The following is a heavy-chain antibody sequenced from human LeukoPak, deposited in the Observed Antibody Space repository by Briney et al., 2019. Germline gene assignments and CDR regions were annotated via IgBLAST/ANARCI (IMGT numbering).Heavy chain of an antibody. J-gene: IGHJ4*02. D-gene: IGHD6-13*01. CDR1: GYTFTSYG. CDR3: ARGDGSSLALDY. Sequence: ASAKVSCEAPGYTFTSYGISWVRQAPGQGREWMGWISAYNGNTNYAQKLQGRVTMTTDTSTSTAYMQLGSLRSDDTAVYYCARGDGSSLALDYWGQGTLVTVSS. V-gene: IGHV1-18*01. CDR2: ISAYNGNT.